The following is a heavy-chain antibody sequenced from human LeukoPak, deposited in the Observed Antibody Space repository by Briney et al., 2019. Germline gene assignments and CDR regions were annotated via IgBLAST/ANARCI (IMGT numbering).Heavy chain of an antibody. J-gene: IGHJ4*02. Sequence: GGSLRLSCAASGFTVSSNYMSWVRQAPGKGLEWVSVIYSGGSTYYADSVKGRFTISRDNSKNTLYLQMNSLRAEDTAVYYCARVEAQWLESHFDYWGQGTLVTVSP. V-gene: IGHV3-66*01. CDR3: ARVEAQWLESHFDY. CDR2: IYSGGST. D-gene: IGHD6-19*01. CDR1: GFTVSSNY.